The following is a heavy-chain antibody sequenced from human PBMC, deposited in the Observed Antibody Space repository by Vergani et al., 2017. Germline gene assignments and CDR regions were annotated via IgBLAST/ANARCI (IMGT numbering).Heavy chain of an antibody. J-gene: IGHJ5*02. D-gene: IGHD5-24*01. CDR3: ASGTHSEHMADR. CDR1: FDSIRNLY. Sequence: QVRLQESGPGLVKPSETLTITCSVSFDSIRNLYRNWNRQPPGKGLEWIGSIYYSKNTNYNPSLETRITISIDTTKKQFSLTLTSVTAADTAVYYCASGTHSEHMADRWGQGILVTVTS. CDR2: IYYSKNT. V-gene: IGHV4-59*11.